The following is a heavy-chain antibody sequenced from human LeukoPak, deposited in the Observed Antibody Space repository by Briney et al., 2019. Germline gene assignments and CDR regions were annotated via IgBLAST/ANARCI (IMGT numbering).Heavy chain of an antibody. Sequence: ASVKVSCKASGYTFTTSYMHWVRQAPGQGLEWMGIISSGDGTTNYAQKLQDRVTMRTDTSASTVYLDLSSLRSEDTAVYYCARTRGYGYVDYWGQGTLVTVSS. CDR2: ISSGDGTT. D-gene: IGHD2-15*01. CDR1: GYTFTTSY. V-gene: IGHV1-46*01. J-gene: IGHJ4*02. CDR3: ARTRGYGYVDY.